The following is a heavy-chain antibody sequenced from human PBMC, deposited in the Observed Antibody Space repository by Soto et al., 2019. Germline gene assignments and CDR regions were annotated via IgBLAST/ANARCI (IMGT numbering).Heavy chain of an antibody. V-gene: IGHV3-23*01. CDR3: AQDNLAPDSRGWEIRFDP. CDR1: GFTFSSYA. D-gene: IGHD6-19*01. Sequence: EVHLLESGGGLVQPGGSLRLSCAASGFTFSSYAMAWVRQAPGEGLEWVSSIGGSGSYTYYAYSVKGRFTVSGDNFKSTLYLKMNSLRAEDTAVYYCAQDNLAPDSRGWEIRFDPWGQGTLVTVAS. J-gene: IGHJ5*02. CDR2: IGGSGSYT.